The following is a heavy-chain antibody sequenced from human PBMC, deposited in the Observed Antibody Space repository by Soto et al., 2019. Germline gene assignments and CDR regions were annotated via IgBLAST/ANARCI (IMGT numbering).Heavy chain of an antibody. J-gene: IGHJ4*02. CDR1: GGSISSGGYY. V-gene: IGHV4-30-4*01. D-gene: IGHD6-6*01. CDR2: IYYSGST. CDR3: ARVGSSIATRPFDY. Sequence: SETLSLTCTVSGGSISSGGYYWSWIRQHPGKGLEWIGHIYYSGSTYYNPSLKSRVTISVDTSKNQFSLKLSSVTAADTAVYYCARVGSSIATRPFDYWGQGTLVTVSS.